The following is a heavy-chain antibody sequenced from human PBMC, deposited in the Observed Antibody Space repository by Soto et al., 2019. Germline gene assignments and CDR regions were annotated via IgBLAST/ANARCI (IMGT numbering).Heavy chain of an antibody. V-gene: IGHV1-69*12. CDR3: ARGLRTITIGYYYGMDV. Sequence: QVQLVQSGAEVKKPGSSVKVSCKASGGTFSSYAISWVRQAPGQGLEWMGGIIPIFGTANYAQKFQGRVTITAXXSXSXXYMELSSLRSEDTAVYYCARGLRTITIGYYYGMDVWGQGTTVTVSS. D-gene: IGHD3-3*01. J-gene: IGHJ6*02. CDR1: GGTFSSYA. CDR2: IIPIFGTA.